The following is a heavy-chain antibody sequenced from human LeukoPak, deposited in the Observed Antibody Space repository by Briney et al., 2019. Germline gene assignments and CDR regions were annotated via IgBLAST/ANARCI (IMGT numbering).Heavy chain of an antibody. CDR3: ARGGWYPESFQH. D-gene: IGHD6-19*01. J-gene: IGHJ1*01. V-gene: IGHV4-59*01. Sequence: SETLSPTCTVSGGSIRSYYWSWIRQPPGKGLEWIGYIYYSGSTNYNPSLKSRVSISVDTSKNQFSLKLSSVTAADTAVYYCARGGWYPESFQHWGQGALVTVSS. CDR1: GGSIRSYY. CDR2: IYYSGST.